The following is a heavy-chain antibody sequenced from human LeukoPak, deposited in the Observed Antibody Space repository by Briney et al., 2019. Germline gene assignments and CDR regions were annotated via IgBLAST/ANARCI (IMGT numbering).Heavy chain of an antibody. J-gene: IGHJ4*02. CDR2: IYYSGTT. CDR1: GGSISNYY. CDR3: ARGSRSSDY. V-gene: IGHV4-59*01. Sequence: SETLSLTCTVSGGSISNYYWTWIRQPPGKGLEWIGYIYYSGTTSYNPSLKSRVTISGDTSKNQFSLKLSSVTAADTAVYYCARGSRSSDYWGQGTLVTVSS.